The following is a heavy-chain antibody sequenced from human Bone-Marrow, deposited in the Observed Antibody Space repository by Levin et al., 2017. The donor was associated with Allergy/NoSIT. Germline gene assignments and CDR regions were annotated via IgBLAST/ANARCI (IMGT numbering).Heavy chain of an antibody. CDR2: IYYSGST. V-gene: IGHV4-30-4*01. CDR1: GGSISSGDYY. Sequence: SETLSLTCTVSGGSISSGDYYWSWIRQPPGKGLEWIGYIYYSGSTYYNPSLKSRVTISVDTSKNQFSLKLSSVTAADTAVYYCARVSVPPKMKRHGIFDYWGQGTLVTVSS. D-gene: IGHD3-10*01. J-gene: IGHJ4*02. CDR3: ARVSVPPKMKRHGIFDY.